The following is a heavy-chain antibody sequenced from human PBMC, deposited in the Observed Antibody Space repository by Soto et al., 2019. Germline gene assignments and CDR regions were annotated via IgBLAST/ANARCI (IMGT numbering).Heavy chain of an antibody. J-gene: IGHJ4*02. CDR3: ARSRFLEWLPDY. CDR2: IYTSGST. D-gene: IGHD3-3*01. Sequence: SETLSLTCTVSGGSISSYYWSWIRQPAGKGLEWIGRIYTSGSTNYNPSLKSRVTMSVDTSKNQFSRKLSSVTAADTAVYYCARSRFLEWLPDYWGQGTLVTVSS. V-gene: IGHV4-4*07. CDR1: GGSISSYY.